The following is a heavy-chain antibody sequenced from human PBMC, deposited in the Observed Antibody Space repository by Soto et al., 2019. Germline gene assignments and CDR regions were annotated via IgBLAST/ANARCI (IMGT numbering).Heavy chain of an antibody. D-gene: IGHD1-26*01. J-gene: IGHJ4*02. V-gene: IGHV1-8*01. CDR1: RYTFISYD. CDR3: ARDSGSYYGYFDY. CDR2: MNPNSGNT. Sequence: ASVKVSCKASRYTFISYDINWVRQATGQGLEWMGWMNPNSGNTGYAQKFQGRITMTRNTSINTAYMELSSLRSEDTAVYYCARDSGSYYGYFDYWGQGTLVTVSS.